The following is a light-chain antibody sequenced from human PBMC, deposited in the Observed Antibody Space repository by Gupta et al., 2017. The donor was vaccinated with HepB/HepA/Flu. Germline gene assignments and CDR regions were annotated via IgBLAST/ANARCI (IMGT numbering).Light chain of an antibody. V-gene: IGKV3-11*01. CDR3: QQQSNWLT. CDR1: QSVSSY. Sequence: EIVLTQSPATLSLSPGERATLSCRASQSVSSYLAWYPQKPGQPPRLLIYDAANRDTGIPARFSGSGSGTDFTLTISGLEPEDFAVDYCQQQSNWLTFGGGTKVEIK. CDR2: DAA. J-gene: IGKJ4*01.